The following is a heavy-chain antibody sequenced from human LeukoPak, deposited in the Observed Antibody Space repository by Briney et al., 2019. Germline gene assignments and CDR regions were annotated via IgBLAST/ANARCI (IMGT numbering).Heavy chain of an antibody. J-gene: IGHJ4*02. CDR2: ISGSGGST. CDR1: GFTFSSYA. V-gene: IGHV3-23*01. Sequence: GGSLRLSCAASGFTFSSYAMSWVRQAPGEGLEWVSAISGSGGSTYYADSVKGRFTISRDNSKNTLYLQMNSLRAEDTAVYYCAKSLAYYYDSSGYYENNYFDYWGQGTLVTVSS. CDR3: AKSLAYYYDSSGYYENNYFDY. D-gene: IGHD3-22*01.